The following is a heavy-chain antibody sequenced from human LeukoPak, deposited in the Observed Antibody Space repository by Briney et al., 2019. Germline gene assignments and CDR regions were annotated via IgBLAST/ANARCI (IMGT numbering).Heavy chain of an antibody. D-gene: IGHD5-18*01. Sequence: GGSLRLSCEASGFTFSRYSLTWVRQAPGRGLEWVSSISSSSSYIYYADSVKGRFTISRDNAKNSLFLQMNSLRAEDTTLYYCAKQADTPMLIWSFTDYWGQGTLVTVSS. CDR2: ISSSSSYI. CDR1: GFTFSRYS. V-gene: IGHV3-21*01. CDR3: AKQADTPMLIWSFTDY. J-gene: IGHJ4*02.